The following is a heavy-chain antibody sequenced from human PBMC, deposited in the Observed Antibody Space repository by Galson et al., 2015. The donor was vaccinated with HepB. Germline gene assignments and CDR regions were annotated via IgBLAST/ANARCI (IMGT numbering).Heavy chain of an antibody. Sequence: SLRLSCAASGFTFSTYSMNWARQAPGKGLEWVSYITSSSSSIHYADSVKGRFTISRDNAKNSLYLQMNSLRDEDTAVYYCVRDEGSYWGQGALVTVSS. J-gene: IGHJ4*02. CDR1: GFTFSTYS. CDR3: VRDEGSY. CDR2: ITSSSSSI. V-gene: IGHV3-48*02.